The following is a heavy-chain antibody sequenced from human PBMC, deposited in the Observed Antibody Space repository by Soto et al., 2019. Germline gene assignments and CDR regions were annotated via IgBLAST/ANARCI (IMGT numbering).Heavy chain of an antibody. J-gene: IGHJ4*02. D-gene: IGHD3-22*01. CDR2: ISASGGST. Sequence: GGSLRLSCAASGFTFSTYAMTWVRQAPGKGLEWVSAISASGGSTYYATAYAASVKGRFTISRDDSKNTAYLQMNSLKTEDTAVYYCTRPPTFYDNQSPPGYWGQGTLVTVSS. CDR3: TRPPTFYDNQSPPGY. CDR1: GFTFSTYA. V-gene: IGHV3-23*01.